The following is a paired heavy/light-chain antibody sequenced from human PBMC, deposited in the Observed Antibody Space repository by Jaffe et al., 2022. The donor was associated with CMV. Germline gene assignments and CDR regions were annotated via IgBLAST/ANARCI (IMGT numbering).Heavy chain of an antibody. CDR2: IKQDGNEK. CDR1: GFTFSSYW. Sequence: EVQLVESGGGLVQPGGSLRLSCAASGFTFSSYWMSWVRQAPGKGLEWVATIKQDGNEKYYVDSVKGRFTISRDNAKNSLYLQMNSLRAEDTAVFYCATLGDYYDRSGYYYDAFDIWGQGTMVIVSS. J-gene: IGHJ3*02. D-gene: IGHD3-22*01. CDR3: ATLGDYYDRSGYYYDAFDI. V-gene: IGHV3-7*03.
Light chain of an antibody. CDR1: SLRSHY. CDR3: DSRDSSAKERV. J-gene: IGLJ3*02. V-gene: IGLV3-19*01. Sequence: SSELTQDPAVSVALGQTVRITCQGDSLRSHYANWYQQKPGQAPVLVIYGQKNRPSGIPDRFSGSSSGNTASLTITGAQAEDEADYYCDSRDSSAKERVFGGGTKLTVL. CDR2: GQK.